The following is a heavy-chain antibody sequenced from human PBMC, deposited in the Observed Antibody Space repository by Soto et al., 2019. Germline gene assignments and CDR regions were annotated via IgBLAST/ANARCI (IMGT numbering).Heavy chain of an antibody. D-gene: IGHD3-22*01. Sequence: SETLSLTCTASGGSISTYYWSWIRQPPGKGLEWIGYIYYSGSTNYNPSLKSRVTISGDTSKNQFSLKLSSVTAADTVVYYCATSRISSFDSSGSWFDPWGQGTLVTVSS. CDR2: IYYSGST. CDR1: GGSISTYY. CDR3: ATSRISSFDSSGSWFDP. V-gene: IGHV4-59*01. J-gene: IGHJ5*02.